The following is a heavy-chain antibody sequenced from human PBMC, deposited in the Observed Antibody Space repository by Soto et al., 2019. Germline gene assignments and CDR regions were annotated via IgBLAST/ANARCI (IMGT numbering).Heavy chain of an antibody. V-gene: IGHV1-18*04. CDR2: ISAYSGNT. Sequence: ASVKVSCKASGYTFTSYGISWVRQAPGQGLEWMGWISAYSGNTNYAQKLQGRVTMTTDTSTSTAYMELRSLRSDDTAVYYCARSEGALYCSSTSCFHTPSRPTDYWGQRTLVTVCS. D-gene: IGHD2-2*01. CDR3: ARSEGALYCSSTSCFHTPSRPTDY. J-gene: IGHJ4*02. CDR1: GYTFTSYG.